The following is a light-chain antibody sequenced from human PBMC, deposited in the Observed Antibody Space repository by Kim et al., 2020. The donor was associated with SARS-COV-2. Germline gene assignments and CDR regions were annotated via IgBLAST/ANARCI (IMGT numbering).Light chain of an antibody. CDR3: QQYNSYSPT. V-gene: IGKV1-5*01. Sequence: ASGGDRVPIPCRASQSISSWLAWYQQKPGKAPKLLIYDASSLESGVPSRFSGSGSGTEFTLTISSLQPDDFATYYCQQYNSYSPTFGQGTKGDIK. CDR1: QSISSW. CDR2: DAS. J-gene: IGKJ1*01.